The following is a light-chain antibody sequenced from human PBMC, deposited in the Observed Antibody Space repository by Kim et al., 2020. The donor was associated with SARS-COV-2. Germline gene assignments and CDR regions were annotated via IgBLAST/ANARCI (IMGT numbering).Light chain of an antibody. Sequence: EIVLTKSPGTLSLSPGDRATLSCRASQSVSSSYLAWYQQKPGQAPRLLIFGASSRATGIPDRFSGSGSGTDFTLTITRLEPEDFAVYCCQQYGTTPLTFGQGTRLEIK. CDR2: GAS. J-gene: IGKJ5*01. CDR3: QQYGTTPLT. CDR1: QSVSSSY. V-gene: IGKV3-20*01.